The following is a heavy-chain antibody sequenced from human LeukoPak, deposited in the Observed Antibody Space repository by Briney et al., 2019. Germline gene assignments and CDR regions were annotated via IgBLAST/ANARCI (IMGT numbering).Heavy chain of an antibody. D-gene: IGHD3-3*01. CDR1: GYTFTSYG. CDR2: ISAYNGNT. CDR3: ARSDYDFWSGYSDYGMDV. V-gene: IGHV1-18*01. Sequence: ASVTVSCKASGYTFTSYGISWVRQAPGQGLEWMGWISAYNGNTNYAQKLQGRVNMTTDTSTSTAYMELRSLRSDDTAVYYCARSDYDFWSGYSDYGMDVWDQGTTVTVSS. J-gene: IGHJ6*02.